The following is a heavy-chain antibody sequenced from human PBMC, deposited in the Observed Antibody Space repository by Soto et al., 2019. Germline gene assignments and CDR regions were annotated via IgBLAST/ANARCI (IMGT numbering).Heavy chain of an antibody. D-gene: IGHD2-2*01. J-gene: IGHJ3*02. CDR3: ARPNLNCSSTSRYVGFHAFDI. Sequence: SVKVSCKASGGTFSSYTISWVRQAPGQGLEWMGRIIPILGIANYAQKFQGRVTITADKSTSTAYMELSSLRSEDTAVYYCARPNLNCSSTSRYVGFHAFDIWGQGTMVTVSS. CDR1: GGTFSSYT. V-gene: IGHV1-69*02. CDR2: IIPILGIA.